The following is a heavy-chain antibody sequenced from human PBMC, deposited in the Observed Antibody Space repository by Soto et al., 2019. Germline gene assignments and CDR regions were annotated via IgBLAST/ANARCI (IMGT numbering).Heavy chain of an antibody. J-gene: IGHJ6*02. CDR1: GYTFTGYY. CDR2: INPNSGGT. D-gene: IGHD1-26*01. V-gene: IGHV1-2*04. Sequence: ASVKVSCKASGYTFTGYYMHWVRQAPGQGLEWMGWINPNSGGTNYAQKFQGWVTMTRDTSISTAYMELSRLRSDDTAVYYCARGGFGGELPLYYYYYGMDVWGQGTTVTVSS. CDR3: ARGGFGGELPLYYYYYGMDV.